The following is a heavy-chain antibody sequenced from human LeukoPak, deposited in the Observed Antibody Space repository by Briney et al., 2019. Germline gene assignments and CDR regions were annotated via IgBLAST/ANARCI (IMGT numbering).Heavy chain of an antibody. CDR1: GFTFSSYW. D-gene: IGHD3-22*01. Sequence: GGSLRLSCAASGFTFSSYWMSWVRQAPGKGLEWVANIKQDGSEKYYVDSVKGRFTISRDNAKNSLYLQMNSLRAEDTAVYYCARVTYYYDSSGYSVSSDAFDIWGQGTMVTVSS. J-gene: IGHJ3*02. CDR3: ARVTYYYDSSGYSVSSDAFDI. CDR2: IKQDGSEK. V-gene: IGHV3-7*01.